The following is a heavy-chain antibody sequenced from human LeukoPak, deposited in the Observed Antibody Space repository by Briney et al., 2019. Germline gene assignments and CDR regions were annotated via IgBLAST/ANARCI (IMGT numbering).Heavy chain of an antibody. CDR3: ARDRDYAFDY. V-gene: IGHV3-23*01. D-gene: IGHD4-17*01. CDR2: ISGSGGNT. J-gene: IGHJ4*02. CDR1: GFTFSSYA. Sequence: GGSLRLSCAASGFTFSSYAMTWVRQAPGKGLEWVSVISGSGGNTYHADSVKGRFTISRDNSKNTLSLQMNSLRVEDTAVYYCARDRDYAFDYWGQGTLVTVSS.